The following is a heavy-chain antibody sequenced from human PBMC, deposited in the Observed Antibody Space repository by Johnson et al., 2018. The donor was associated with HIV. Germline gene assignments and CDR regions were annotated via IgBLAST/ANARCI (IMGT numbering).Heavy chain of an antibody. V-gene: IGHV3-30-3*01. D-gene: IGHD6-13*01. CDR1: GFTFSSYA. J-gene: IGHJ3*02. CDR3: AKGLGRAAAGTRNAFDI. CDR2: ISYDGSNK. Sequence: QVQLVESGGGLVQPGRSLRLSCAASGFTFSSYAMHWVRQAPGKGLEWVAVISYDGSNKYYADSVKGRFTISRDNSKNTLYLQMNSLRAEDTAVYYCAKGLGRAAAGTRNAFDIWGQGTMVTVSS.